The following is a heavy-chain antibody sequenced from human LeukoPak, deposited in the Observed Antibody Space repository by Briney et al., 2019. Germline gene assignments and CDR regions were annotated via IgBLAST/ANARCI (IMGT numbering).Heavy chain of an antibody. CDR2: ASYSGGT. D-gene: IGHD1-26*01. V-gene: IGHV4-31*03. CDR3: ATTEWECFYFDS. CDR1: GGSVTGGGDY. J-gene: IGHJ4*02. Sequence: SETPSLTCSVSGGSVTGGGDYWSWIRQHPGKGLEWIGFASYSGGTYYNPSLMSRITISVDRSQNQFSLRMRDVTAADTAVYFCATTEWECFYFDSWGQGALVAVSS.